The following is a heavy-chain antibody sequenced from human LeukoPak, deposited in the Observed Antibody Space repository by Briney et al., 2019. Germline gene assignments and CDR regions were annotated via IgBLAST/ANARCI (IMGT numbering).Heavy chain of an antibody. CDR2: ILYHGSNT. V-gene: IGHV3-30*04. J-gene: IGHJ4*02. D-gene: IGHD1-26*01. Sequence: GSLRLSSAASGFTFSSYAMYWVRQAPGKGLEWVAVILYHGSNTYYADSVKGRFTISRDNSKNTLYLQMNSLRAADTAVYYCARDRARVGDTTGLFDYWGQGTLVTVSS. CDR1: GFTFSSYA. CDR3: ARDRARVGDTTGLFDY.